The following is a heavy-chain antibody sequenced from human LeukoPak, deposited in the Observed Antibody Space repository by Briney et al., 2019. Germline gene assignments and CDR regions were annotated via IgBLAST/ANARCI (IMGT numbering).Heavy chain of an antibody. CDR1: GFTFSRDS. D-gene: IGHD2-8*02. CDR2: ISSRSSAI. V-gene: IGHV3-48*02. CDR3: ARPTNWWGYVDY. J-gene: IGHJ4*02. Sequence: PGGSLRLSCVASGFTFSRDSMTWVRQAPGKGLEWVSYISSRSSAIYYADSVKGRFTISRDNAKNSLYLQMNSLRDEDTAVYYCARPTNWWGYVDYWSQGTLVTVSS.